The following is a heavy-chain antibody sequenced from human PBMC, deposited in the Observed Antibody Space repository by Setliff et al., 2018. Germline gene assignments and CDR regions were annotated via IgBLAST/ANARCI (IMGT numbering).Heavy chain of an antibody. D-gene: IGHD4-17*01. CDR3: VKDRVPDGVWDFDF. V-gene: IGHV3-23*01. Sequence: GSLRLSCAASGFTFSSSSMTWVRQAPGKGLEWVSAINSGGSSTYYADSVKGRFTISRDNSRNTLYLQMNSLRVEDTALYYCVKDRVPDGVWDFDFWGQGTLVTVSS. CDR2: INSGGSST. CDR1: GFTFSSSS. J-gene: IGHJ4*02.